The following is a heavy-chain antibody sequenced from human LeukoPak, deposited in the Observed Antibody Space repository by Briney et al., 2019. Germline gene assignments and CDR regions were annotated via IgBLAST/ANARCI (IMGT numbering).Heavy chain of an antibody. CDR2: ISGSGGST. CDR3: ARSPPNCSGGSCYLYDY. Sequence: PGGSLRLSCAASGFTFSSYAMSWVRQAPGKGLEWVSAISGSGGSTYYADSVKGRFTISRDNSKNTLYLQMNGLRAEDTAVYYCARSPPNCSGGSCYLYDYWGQGTLVTVSS. D-gene: IGHD2-15*01. V-gene: IGHV3-23*01. J-gene: IGHJ4*02. CDR1: GFTFSSYA.